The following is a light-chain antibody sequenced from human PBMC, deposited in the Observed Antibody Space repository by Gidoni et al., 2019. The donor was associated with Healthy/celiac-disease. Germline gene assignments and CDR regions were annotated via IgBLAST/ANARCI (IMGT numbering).Light chain of an antibody. CDR2: GAS. Sequence: EIVMTQSPATLSVSPGERATRSCRASQSVSSNLAWYQQKPGQAPRLLIYGASTRATGIPARFSVSGSGTEFTLTISSLQSEYFAVYYCQQYNNWPPSTFGGGTKVEIK. CDR1: QSVSSN. V-gene: IGKV3-15*01. J-gene: IGKJ4*01. CDR3: QQYNNWPPST.